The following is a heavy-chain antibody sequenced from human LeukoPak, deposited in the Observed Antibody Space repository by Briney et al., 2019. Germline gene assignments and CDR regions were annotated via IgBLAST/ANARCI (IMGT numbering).Heavy chain of an antibody. CDR3: AKDRDSGSGYYTWGLFDA. CDR1: GFTFSSYA. J-gene: IGHJ5*02. D-gene: IGHD3-10*01. V-gene: IGHV3-30-3*01. CDR2: ISYDGSNK. Sequence: GGSLRLSCVASGFTFSSYAMHWVRQAPGKGLEWVVFISYDGSNKYYADSVKGRFTISRDNSKNTLYLQMNSLRAEDTAVYYWAKDRDSGSGYYTWGLFDAWGQGTLVTVSS.